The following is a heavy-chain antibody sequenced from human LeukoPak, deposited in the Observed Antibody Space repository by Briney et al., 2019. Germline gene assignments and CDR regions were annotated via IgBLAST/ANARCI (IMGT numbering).Heavy chain of an antibody. CDR1: GFTFSSYG. Sequence: GGSLRLSCAASGFTFSSYGMHWVRQAPGKGLEWVAVISYDGSNKYYADSVKGRFTISRDNSKNTQYLQMNSLRAEDTAVYYCARGGAGTTKGIAAAPRNYYYYGMDVWGQGTTVTVSS. J-gene: IGHJ6*02. CDR3: ARGGAGTTKGIAAAPRNYYYYGMDV. V-gene: IGHV3-30*03. CDR2: ISYDGSNK. D-gene: IGHD6-13*01.